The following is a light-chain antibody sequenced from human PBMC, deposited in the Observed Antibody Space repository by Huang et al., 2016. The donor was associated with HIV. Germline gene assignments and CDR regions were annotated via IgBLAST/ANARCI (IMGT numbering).Light chain of an antibody. V-gene: IGKV4-1*01. CDR1: RSLLYGSNNQSY. CDR2: WAS. J-gene: IGKJ5*01. CDR3: QQYFNAPIT. Sequence: DIVMTQSPDSLAVSLGERATVNCKSSRSLLYGSNNQSYLAWYQQKPGQPPKLLIYWASTRESCVPDRFSGSGSGTDFTLTISSLQAEDVAFYYCQQYFNAPITFGQGTRLEI.